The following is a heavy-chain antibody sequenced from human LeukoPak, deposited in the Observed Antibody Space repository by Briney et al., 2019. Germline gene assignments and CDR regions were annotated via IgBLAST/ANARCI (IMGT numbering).Heavy chain of an antibody. CDR1: GGSISSSHW. D-gene: IGHD2-2*01. CDR2: INHSGST. Sequence: SGTLSLTCVVSGGSISSSHWWTWVRQPPGEGLEWIGEINHSGSTNYNPSLKSRVTISVDRSKNQFSLKLSSVTAADTAVYYCAGSIGVPERTDYWGQGTLVTVSS. J-gene: IGHJ4*02. V-gene: IGHV4-4*02. CDR3: AGSIGVPERTDY.